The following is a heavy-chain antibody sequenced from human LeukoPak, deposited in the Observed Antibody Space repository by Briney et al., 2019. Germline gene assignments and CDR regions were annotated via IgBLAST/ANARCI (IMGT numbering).Heavy chain of an antibody. CDR2: INHSGST. CDR1: GGSFSGYY. Sequence: SETLSLTCAVYGGSFSGYYWSWIRQPPGKGLEWIGEINHSGSTNYNPSLKSRVTISVDTSKNQFSLKLSSVTAADTAVYYCATKPGDHCSNWFDPWGQGTLVTVSS. V-gene: IGHV4-34*01. D-gene: IGHD1-14*01. CDR3: ATKPGDHCSNWFDP. J-gene: IGHJ5*02.